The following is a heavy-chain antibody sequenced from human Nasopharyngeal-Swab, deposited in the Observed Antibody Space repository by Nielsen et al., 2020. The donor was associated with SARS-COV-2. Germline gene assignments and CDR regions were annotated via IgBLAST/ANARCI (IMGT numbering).Heavy chain of an antibody. J-gene: IGHJ4*02. CDR2: INHSGST. CDR3: ARAPLRGVDY. CDR1: GGSFGGNY. Sequence: SETLSLTCALHGGSFGGNYWSWIRQPPGKGLEWIGEINHSGSTNYNPSLKSRVTISVDTSKNQFSLKLSSVTAADTAVYYCARAPLRGVDYWGQGTLVTVSS. D-gene: IGHD4-17*01. V-gene: IGHV4-34*01.